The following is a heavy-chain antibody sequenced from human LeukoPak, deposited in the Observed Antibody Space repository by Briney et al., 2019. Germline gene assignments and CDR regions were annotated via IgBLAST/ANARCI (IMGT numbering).Heavy chain of an antibody. CDR1: GFTLSTYS. CDR2: ISRSSGYI. D-gene: IGHD6-19*01. CDR3: AREPYSSGSWGMDV. V-gene: IGHV3-21*01. Sequence: SGGSLRLSCAASGFTLSTYSMNWVRQAPGKGLEWVSSISRSSGYIFYADSVKGRFTISRDNAKNSLYLQMNSLRAEDTAVYYCAREPYSSGSWGMDVWGQGTTVTVSS. J-gene: IGHJ6*02.